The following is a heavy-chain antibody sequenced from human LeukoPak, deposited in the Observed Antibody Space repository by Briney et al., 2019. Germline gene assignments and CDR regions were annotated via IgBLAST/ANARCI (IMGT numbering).Heavy chain of an antibody. CDR2: INHNGNVN. CDR1: GFTFSSYW. V-gene: IGHV3-7*01. J-gene: IGHJ6*02. Sequence: GGSLRLSCAASGFTFSSYWMNWARQAPGKGLEWVASINHNGNVNYYVDSVKGRFTISRDNSKNTLYLQMNSLRAEDTAVYYCATLDVWGQGTTVTVSS. CDR3: ATLDV.